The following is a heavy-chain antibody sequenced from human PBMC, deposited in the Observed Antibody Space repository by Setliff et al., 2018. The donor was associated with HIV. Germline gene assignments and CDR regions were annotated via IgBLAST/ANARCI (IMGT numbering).Heavy chain of an antibody. Sequence: GGSLRLSCAASGFTFTSAWMNWVRQVPGKGLEWVGRMKSVFDGGAADYAAPVKGRFTISRDDSKTTLYLQMNSLKTEDTAVYYCTADIPVPLAQIDYWGQGTLVTVSS. CDR2: MKSVFDGGAA. CDR1: GFTFTSAW. J-gene: IGHJ4*02. D-gene: IGHD1-1*01. CDR3: TADIPVPLAQIDY. V-gene: IGHV3-15*01.